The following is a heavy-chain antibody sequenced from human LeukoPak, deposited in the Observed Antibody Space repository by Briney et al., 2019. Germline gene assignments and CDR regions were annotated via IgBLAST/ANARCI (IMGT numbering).Heavy chain of an antibody. D-gene: IGHD4-17*01. CDR2: INPNSGGT. J-gene: IGHJ1*01. V-gene: IGHV1-2*06. CDR1: GYTFTGYY. Sequence: ASVKVSCKASGYTFTGYYMHWVRQAPGQGLEWMGRINPNSGGTNYAQKFQGRVTMTRDTSISTAYMELSRLRSDDTAVYYCARAIDYGENARAEYFQHWGQGILVTVSS. CDR3: ARAIDYGENARAEYFQH.